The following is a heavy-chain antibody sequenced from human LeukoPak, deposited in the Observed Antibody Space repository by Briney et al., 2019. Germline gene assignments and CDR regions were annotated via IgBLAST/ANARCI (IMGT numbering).Heavy chain of an antibody. CDR2: IYSGAST. Sequence: PGGSLRLSCAASGFTVSSNYMSWVRQTPGKGLEWVSVIYSGASTYYTDSVKGRFTVSRDTSRNTLDLQMNSLRVDDTAVYYCARAGDTALLFNYYYYMDVWGKGTTVTVSS. CDR3: ARAGDTALLFNYYYYMDV. J-gene: IGHJ6*03. CDR1: GFTVSSNY. V-gene: IGHV3-66*01. D-gene: IGHD5-18*01.